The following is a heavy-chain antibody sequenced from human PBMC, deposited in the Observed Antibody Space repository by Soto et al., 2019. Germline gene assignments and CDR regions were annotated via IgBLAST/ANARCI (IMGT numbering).Heavy chain of an antibody. CDR2: IYPGDHET. CDR3: ARSTRSSPYFDH. CDR1: GYTFSNFW. J-gene: IGHJ4*02. D-gene: IGHD6-13*01. Sequence: GESLKISCQFSGYTFSNFWVGWVRQLPGQGLEWMGIIYPGDHETRYSPSFHGKVTISAEKSINTAYLQWNSLEASDSAFYFCARSTRSSPYFDHWGQGAPVTVSS. V-gene: IGHV5-51*01.